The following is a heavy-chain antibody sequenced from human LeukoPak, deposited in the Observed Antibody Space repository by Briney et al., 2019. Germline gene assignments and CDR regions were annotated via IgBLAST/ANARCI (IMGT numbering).Heavy chain of an antibody. V-gene: IGHV4-39*07. CDR1: GGSISSSSYY. J-gene: IGHJ6*03. CDR2: IYYSGST. D-gene: IGHD2-21*01. CDR3: ARGGEPEVGRFDYYYYMDV. Sequence: SETLSLTCTVSGGSISSSSYYWGWIRQPPGKGLEWIGSIYYSGSTYYNPSLKSRVTISVDTSKNQFSLKLSSVTAADTAVYYCARGGEPEVGRFDYYYYMDVWGKGTTVTVSS.